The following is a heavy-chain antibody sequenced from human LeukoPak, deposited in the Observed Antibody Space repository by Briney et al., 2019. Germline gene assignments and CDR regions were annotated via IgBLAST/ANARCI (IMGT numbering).Heavy chain of an antibody. CDR3: VKETRGTTIYY. D-gene: IGHD5-24*01. CDR2: IYRGDAT. V-gene: IGHV3-66*01. J-gene: IGHJ4*02. CDR1: GFSVSENY. Sequence: GGSLRLSCAASGFSVSENYMSWVRQAPGKGLEWVSVIYRGDATYYADSVKGRFAISRDSFENTVYLQMDSLRAEDTAAYYCVKETRGTTIYYWGQGTLVTVSS.